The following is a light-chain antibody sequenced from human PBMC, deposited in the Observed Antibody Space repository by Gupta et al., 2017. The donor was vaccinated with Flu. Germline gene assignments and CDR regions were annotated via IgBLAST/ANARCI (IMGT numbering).Light chain of an antibody. J-gene: IGKJ4*01. CDR2: WAS. V-gene: IGKV4-1*01. CDR3: QQYYTLPLT. Sequence: DIVMTQSPDSLAVSLGERATINCKPSQSVLHDSNNKNYVAWYQHKPGRAPKLLIYWASTRESGVPDRFSGGGSGTDFTLTINSLQAEDVAFYYCQQYYTLPLTFGGGTKVEIK. CDR1: QSVLHDSNNKNY.